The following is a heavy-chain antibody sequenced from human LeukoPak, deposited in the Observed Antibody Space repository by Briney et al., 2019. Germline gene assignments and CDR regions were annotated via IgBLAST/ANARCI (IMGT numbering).Heavy chain of an antibody. CDR2: INSDGSST. Sequence: GGSLRLSCAASGFTFSSYWMHWVPQAPGKGLVWVSRINSDGSSTSYADSVKGRFTISRDNAKNTLYLQMNSLRSEDTAVYYCARAPGERSSSSLDYSGPGNLVTVSS. D-gene: IGHD6-13*01. CDR1: GFTFSSYW. CDR3: ARAPGERSSSSLDY. J-gene: IGHJ4*02. V-gene: IGHV3-74*01.